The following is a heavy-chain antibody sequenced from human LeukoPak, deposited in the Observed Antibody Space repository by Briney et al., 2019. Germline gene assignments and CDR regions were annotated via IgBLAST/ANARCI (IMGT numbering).Heavy chain of an antibody. CDR1: GFTFSSYA. V-gene: IGHV3-23*01. CDR3: AKDRALVAGYDY. Sequence: PGGSLRLSCAASGFTFSSYAMHWVRQAPGKGLVWVSPISGSGSSTYYADSVKGRFTISRDNSKNTLYLQMNSLRAEDTAVYYCAKDRALVAGYDYWGQGTLVTVSS. J-gene: IGHJ4*02. D-gene: IGHD6-19*01. CDR2: ISGSGSST.